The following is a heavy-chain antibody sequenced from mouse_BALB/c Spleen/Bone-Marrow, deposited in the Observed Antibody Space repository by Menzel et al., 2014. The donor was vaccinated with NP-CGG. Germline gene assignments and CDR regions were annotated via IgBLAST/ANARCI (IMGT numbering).Heavy chain of an antibody. Sequence: EVQLQQSGTVLARPGAAVKMSCKASGYTFSNYWMHWVKQRPGQGLEWTGTIYPGNSDTTYNQKFKGKATLTAVTSTSTAYMELSGLTNEDCAVYCCTRLARNKFDYWGQGTPLTVSA. CDR1: GYTFSNYW. CDR3: TRLARNKFDY. D-gene: IGHD3-1*01. CDR2: IYPGNSDT. V-gene: IGHV1-5*01. J-gene: IGHJ2*01.